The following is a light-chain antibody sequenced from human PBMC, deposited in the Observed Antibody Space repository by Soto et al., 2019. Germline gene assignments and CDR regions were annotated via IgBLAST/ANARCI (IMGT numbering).Light chain of an antibody. Sequence: QSAQTQPASVSGSPGQSITISCTGTSSDVGGYNYVSWYQQHPGKAPKLMIYEVSNRPSGVSNRFSGSKSGNTASLTISGLQAEDEADYYCSSYTSSSTYVVFGGGTKVTVL. CDR3: SSYTSSSTYVV. CDR1: SSDVGGYNY. J-gene: IGLJ2*01. V-gene: IGLV2-14*01. CDR2: EVS.